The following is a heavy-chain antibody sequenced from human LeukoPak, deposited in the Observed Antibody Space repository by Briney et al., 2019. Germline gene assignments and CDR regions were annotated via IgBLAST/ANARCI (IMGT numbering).Heavy chain of an antibody. CDR1: GGTFSSYA. J-gene: IGHJ4*02. D-gene: IGHD6-13*01. CDR2: IIPIFGTA. Sequence: GAAVKVSCKASGGTFSSYAISWVRQAPGQGLEWMGGIIPIFGTANYAQKFQGRVTITADESTSTAYMELSSLSSEDTAVYYCARDHGSWYYFDYWGQGTLVTVSS. CDR3: ARDHGSWYYFDY. V-gene: IGHV1-69*13.